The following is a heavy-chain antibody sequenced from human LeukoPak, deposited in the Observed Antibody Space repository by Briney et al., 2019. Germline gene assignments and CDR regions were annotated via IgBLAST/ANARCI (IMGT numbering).Heavy chain of an antibody. CDR1: GATLSNTNFY. D-gene: IGHD3-9*01. CDR3: ARLTKGRYFDYIFDY. V-gene: IGHV4-39*01. CDR2: IYYSGST. Sequence: SETLSLTCTVSGATLSNTNFYWGWIRQPPGKGLQWIGNIYYSGSTYNNPSLSSRVSMSVDTSKNQFSLKMTSVTAADTAVYYCARLTKGRYFDYIFDYWGQGTLFTVPT. J-gene: IGHJ4*02.